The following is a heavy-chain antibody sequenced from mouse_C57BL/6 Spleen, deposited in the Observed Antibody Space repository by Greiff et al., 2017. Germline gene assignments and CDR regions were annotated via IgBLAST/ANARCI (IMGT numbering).Heavy chain of an antibody. D-gene: IGHD1-1*01. J-gene: IGHJ1*03. Sequence: QVQLQQSGAELMKPGASVKLSCKATGYTFTGYWIEWVKQRPGHGLEWIGEILPGSGSTNYNEKFKGKATFTADTSSNTAYMQLSRLTTEASASYYCARSGYYYGSSPNYFDVWGTGTTVTVSS. CDR1: GYTFTGYW. CDR3: ARSGYYYGSSPNYFDV. CDR2: ILPGSGST. V-gene: IGHV1-9*01.